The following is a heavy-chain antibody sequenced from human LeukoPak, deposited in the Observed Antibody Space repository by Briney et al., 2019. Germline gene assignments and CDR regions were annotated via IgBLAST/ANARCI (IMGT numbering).Heavy chain of an antibody. CDR2: ISWNSGSI. CDR1: GFTFDDYA. J-gene: IGHJ4*02. CDR3: AKAPDIAAAGYYFDY. V-gene: IGHV3-9*01. Sequence: GGSLRLSCAASGFTFDDYAMHWVRQAPGKGLEWVSGISWNSGSIGYADSVKGRFTISRDNAKNSLYLQMNSLRAEDTALYYCAKAPDIAAAGYYFDYWGQGTLVTVSS. D-gene: IGHD6-13*01.